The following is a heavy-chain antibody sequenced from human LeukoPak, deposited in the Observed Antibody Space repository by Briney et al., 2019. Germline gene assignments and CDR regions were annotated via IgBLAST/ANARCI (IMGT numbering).Heavy chain of an antibody. V-gene: IGHV3-48*03. CDR1: GFTFSNYE. CDR3: ARLAYLDY. J-gene: IGHJ4*02. CDR2: ISTSVSTT. Sequence: AGGSVTLSCAASGFTFSNYEMNWVRQAPGKGPEWISYISTSVSTTYYADSVKGRFTISRDNAKNSLYLQMNSLRVEDSAVYYCARLAYLDYWGQGTVVTDSS. D-gene: IGHD3-3*02.